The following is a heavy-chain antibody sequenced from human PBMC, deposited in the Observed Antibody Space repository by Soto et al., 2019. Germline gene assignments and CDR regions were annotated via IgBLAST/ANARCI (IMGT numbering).Heavy chain of an antibody. CDR1: GGSISSYY. Sequence: SETLSLTCTVSGGSISSYYWSWIRQPAGKGLEWIGRIYTSGSTNYNPSLKSRVTMSVDTSKNQFSLKLSSVTAADTAVYYCARGEVEDYYDSSGYYYYYGMDVWGQGTTVTVSS. J-gene: IGHJ6*02. D-gene: IGHD3-22*01. CDR3: ARGEVEDYYDSSGYYYYYGMDV. CDR2: IYTSGST. V-gene: IGHV4-4*07.